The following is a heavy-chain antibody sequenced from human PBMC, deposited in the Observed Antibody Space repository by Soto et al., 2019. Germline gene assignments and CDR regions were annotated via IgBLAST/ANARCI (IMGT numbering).Heavy chain of an antibody. Sequence: PSETLSLTCAVSGGSISSGGYSWSWIRQPPGKGLEWIGYIYHSGSTYYNPSLKSRVTISVDRSKNQFSLKLSSVTAADTAVYYCARDPHYCSGGSCYPDYYFDYWGQGTLVTVSS. J-gene: IGHJ4*02. CDR3: ARDPHYCSGGSCYPDYYFDY. D-gene: IGHD2-15*01. V-gene: IGHV4-30-2*01. CDR1: GGSISSGGYS. CDR2: IYHSGST.